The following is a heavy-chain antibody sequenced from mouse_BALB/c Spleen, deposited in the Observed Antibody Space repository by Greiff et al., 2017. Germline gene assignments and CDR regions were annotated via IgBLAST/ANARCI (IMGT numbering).Heavy chain of an antibody. D-gene: IGHD1-1*01. CDR2: INPSNGRT. Sequence: QVQLKQPGAELVKPGASVKLSCKASGYTFTSYWMHWVKQRPGQGLEWIGEINPSNGRTNYNEKFKGKATLTVDTSSSTAYMQLSSLASEDSALYYCARNLYYGSFAYWGQGTLVTVSA. J-gene: IGHJ3*01. CDR3: ARNLYYGSFAY. V-gene: IGHV1S81*02. CDR1: GYTFTSYW.